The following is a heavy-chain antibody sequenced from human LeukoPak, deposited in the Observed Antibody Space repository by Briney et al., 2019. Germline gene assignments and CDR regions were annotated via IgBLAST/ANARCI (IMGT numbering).Heavy chain of an antibody. CDR1: GGTFISYA. V-gene: IGHV1-69*13. Sequence: ASVKVSCKAAGGTFISYAISWVRQAPGQGLEWMGGIIPIFGTANYAQKFQGRVTITADESTSTAYMELSSLRSEDTAVYYCARDGGSGWGDWGQGTLVTVSS. J-gene: IGHJ4*02. CDR2: IIPIFGTA. D-gene: IGHD6-19*01. CDR3: ARDGGSGWGD.